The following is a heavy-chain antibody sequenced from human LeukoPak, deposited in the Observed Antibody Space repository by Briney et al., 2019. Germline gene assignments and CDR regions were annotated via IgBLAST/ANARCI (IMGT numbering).Heavy chain of an antibody. V-gene: IGHV3-30*03. D-gene: IGHD4-23*01. J-gene: IGHJ6*02. CDR1: GLTVSSNC. CDR2: ISYDGSNK. Sequence: GGSLRLSCVASGLTVSSNCMTWVRQAPGKGLEWVAVISYDGSNKYYADSVKGRFTISRDNSKNTLYLQMNSLRAEDTAVYYCARVPHHSGNPYYYYYYGMDVWGQGTTVTVSS. CDR3: ARVPHHSGNPYYYYYYGMDV.